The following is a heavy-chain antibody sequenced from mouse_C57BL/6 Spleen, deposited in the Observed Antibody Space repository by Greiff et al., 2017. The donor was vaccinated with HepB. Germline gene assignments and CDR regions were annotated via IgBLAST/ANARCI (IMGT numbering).Heavy chain of an antibody. CDR1: GFTFSSYA. D-gene: IGHD1-1*01. V-gene: IGHV5-4*01. J-gene: IGHJ2*01. CDR2: ISDGGSYT. Sequence: EVQLQESGGGLVKPGGSLKLSCAASGFTFSSYAMSWVRQTPEKRLEWVATISDGGSYTYYPDNVKGRFTISRDNAKNNLYLQMSHLKSEDTAMYYCARVITTVVYFDYWGQGTTLTVSS. CDR3: ARVITTVVYFDY.